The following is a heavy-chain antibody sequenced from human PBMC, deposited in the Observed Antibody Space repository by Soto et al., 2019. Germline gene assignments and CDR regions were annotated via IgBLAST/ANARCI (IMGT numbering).Heavy chain of an antibody. CDR2: IYHSGST. V-gene: IGHV4-30-2*01. CDR1: GGSISSGGYS. D-gene: IGHD3-3*01. J-gene: IGHJ5*02. CDR3: ASSRITIFGVVTAFDP. Sequence: QLQLQESGSGLVKPSQTLSLTCAVSGGSISSGGYSWSWIRQPPGKGLEWIGYIYHSGSTYYNPSLKSRVTISVDRSKNQFSLKLSSVTAADTAVYYCASSRITIFGVVTAFDPWGQGTLVTVSS.